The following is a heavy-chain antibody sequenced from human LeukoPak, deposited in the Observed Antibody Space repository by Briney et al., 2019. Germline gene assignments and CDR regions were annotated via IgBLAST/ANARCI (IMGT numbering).Heavy chain of an antibody. D-gene: IGHD3-16*02. CDR1: GDSITTNSYW. J-gene: IGHJ4*02. V-gene: IGHV4-39*01. CDR3: SYDYVWGTYRRPGDY. CDR2: IYSSGNS. Sequence: ASETLSLTCSISGDSITTNSYWWGWIRQSPGKGLEWIVSIYSSGNSYYNPSLKTRATISPDTSKNQYSLRLTSVTAADTAVYYCSYDYVWGTYRRPGDYWGQGTLVTVSS.